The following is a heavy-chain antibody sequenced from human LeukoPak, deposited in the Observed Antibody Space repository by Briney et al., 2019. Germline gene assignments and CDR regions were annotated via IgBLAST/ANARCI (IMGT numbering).Heavy chain of an antibody. D-gene: IGHD5-12*01. Sequence: GGSLRLSCAASGFTFSSYSMNWVRQAPGKGLEWVSSISSSSSYIYYADSVKGRFTISRDSSKNTLYLQMNILRADDTAVYFCARVEQGGYGAFDIWGQGTTVTVSS. V-gene: IGHV3-21*04. CDR3: ARVEQGGYGAFDI. J-gene: IGHJ3*02. CDR2: ISSSSSYI. CDR1: GFTFSSYS.